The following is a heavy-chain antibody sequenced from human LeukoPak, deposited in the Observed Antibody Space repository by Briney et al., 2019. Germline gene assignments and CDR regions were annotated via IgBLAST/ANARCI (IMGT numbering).Heavy chain of an antibody. V-gene: IGHV3-53*01. CDR1: GFTVSSNY. Sequence: GGSLRLSCAASGFTVSSNYMSWVRQAPGKGLEWVSVIYSGGSTYYADSVKGRFTISRDNSKNTLYLQMNSLRAEDTAVYYCARVGPDSSGSHDAFDIWGQGTMVTVSS. CDR2: IYSGGST. J-gene: IGHJ3*02. D-gene: IGHD3-22*01. CDR3: ARVGPDSSGSHDAFDI.